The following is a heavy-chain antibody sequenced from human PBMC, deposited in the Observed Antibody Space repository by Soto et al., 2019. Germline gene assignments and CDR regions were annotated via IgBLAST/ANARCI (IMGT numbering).Heavy chain of an antibody. V-gene: IGHV3-7*03. J-gene: IGHJ6*02. Sequence: PGGSLRLSXTASGFTFTKYWMNWVRQAPGKGLEWLANIKEDGSEKFYVDSVKGRFTISRDNAQNSVYLQMNSLRAEDTAVYYCARDEGGVGYYTGPYYYGMDVWGQGTTVTVSS. D-gene: IGHD3-3*01. CDR1: GFTFTKYW. CDR3: ARDEGGVGYYTGPYYYGMDV. CDR2: IKEDGSEK.